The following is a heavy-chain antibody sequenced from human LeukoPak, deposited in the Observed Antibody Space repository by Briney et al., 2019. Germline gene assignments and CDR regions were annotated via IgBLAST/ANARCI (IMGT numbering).Heavy chain of an antibody. J-gene: IGHJ3*02. V-gene: IGHV3-11*01. CDR1: GFTFSDYY. CDR2: ISSSGSTI. D-gene: IGHD2-15*01. Sequence: GGSLRLSCAASGFTFSDYYMSWIRQAPGKGLEWVSYISSSGSTIYYADSVKGRFTISRDNAKNSLYLQMNSLRAEDTAVYYCARDFRSGWGDAFGIWGQGTMVTVSS. CDR3: ARDFRSGWGDAFGI.